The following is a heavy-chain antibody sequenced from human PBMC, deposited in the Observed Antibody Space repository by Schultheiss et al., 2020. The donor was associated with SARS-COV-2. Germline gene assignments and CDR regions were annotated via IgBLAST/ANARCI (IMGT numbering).Heavy chain of an antibody. D-gene: IGHD4-11*01. CDR1: GGTFSSYA. CDR2: IIPIFGTA. CDR3: ARVGPTVTTPPFMRWFDP. J-gene: IGHJ5*02. Sequence: SVKVSCKASGGTFSSYAISWVRQAPGQGLEWMGGIIPIFGTANYAQKFQGRVTITADESTSTAHMELSSLRSEDTAVYYCARVGPTVTTPPFMRWFDPWGQGTLVTVSS. V-gene: IGHV1-69*13.